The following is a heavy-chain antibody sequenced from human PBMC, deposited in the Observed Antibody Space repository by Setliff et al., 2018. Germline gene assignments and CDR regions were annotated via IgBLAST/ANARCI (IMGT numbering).Heavy chain of an antibody. D-gene: IGHD1-7*01. CDR3: AKPQVELRWGFES. Sequence: PGESLKISCAGSGFAFSSYAMSWVRQAPGKGLEWVSTIYSGDRSTFYTDSVEGRFTISRDSSKNTLYLQMNSLRAEDTAVYYCAKPQVELRWGFESWGQGTLVTVSS. CDR2: IYSGDRST. V-gene: IGHV3-23*03. J-gene: IGHJ4*02. CDR1: GFAFSSYA.